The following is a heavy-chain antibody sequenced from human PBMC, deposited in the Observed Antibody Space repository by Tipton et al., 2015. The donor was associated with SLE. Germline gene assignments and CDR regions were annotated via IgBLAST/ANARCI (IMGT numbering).Heavy chain of an antibody. CDR3: ARDRPYYYFYGMDV. Sequence: LRLSCAVSGYSISNGHYWGWIRQPPGKGLEWIASIYNSGSTYYNPSLKSRVTVSVDTSKNQFSLNLFSVTAADTAVYYCARDRPYYYFYGMDVWGQGTTVTVSS. CDR2: IYNSGST. CDR1: GYSISNGHY. J-gene: IGHJ6*02. V-gene: IGHV4-38-2*02.